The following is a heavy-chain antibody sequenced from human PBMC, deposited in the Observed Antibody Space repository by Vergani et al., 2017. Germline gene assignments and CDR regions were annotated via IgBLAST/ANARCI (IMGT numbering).Heavy chain of an antibody. CDR2: INPNSGGT. J-gene: IGHJ4*02. D-gene: IGHD6-19*01. CDR3: ARRGAYSSGWYDTDY. V-gene: IGHV1-2*02. CDR1: GYTFTGYY. Sequence: QVQLVQSGTEVKKPGASVKVSCKASGYTFTGYYIHWVRQAPGQGLEWMGWINPNSGGTNYAQRFQGRVTMTRDTSISTAYMELSMRRFDDTAVYYCARRGAYSSGWYDTDYWGQGTLVTVSS.